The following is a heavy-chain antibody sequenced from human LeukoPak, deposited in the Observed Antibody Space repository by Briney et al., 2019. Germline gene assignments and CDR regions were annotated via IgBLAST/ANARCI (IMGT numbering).Heavy chain of an antibody. CDR2: ISSSSSYI. J-gene: IGHJ4*02. D-gene: IGHD6-19*01. CDR1: GFAFSSYS. CDR3: ARGPQWPYYFDY. Sequence: GGSLRLSCAASGFAFSSYSMTWVRQAPGKGLEWVSSISSSSSYIYYADSVKGRFTISRDNAKNSLYLQMNSLRAEDTAVYYCARGPQWPYYFDYWGQGTLVTVSS. V-gene: IGHV3-21*01.